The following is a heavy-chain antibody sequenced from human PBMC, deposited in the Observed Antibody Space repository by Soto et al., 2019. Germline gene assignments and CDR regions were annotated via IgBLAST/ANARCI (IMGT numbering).Heavy chain of an antibody. D-gene: IGHD5-12*01. CDR1: GDTFNDYY. J-gene: IGHJ6*03. V-gene: IGHV1-2*04. Sequence: QVQLVQSGAEVKKPGASVTVSCRSSGDTFNDYYIHWVRQAPGQGLEGMGWINTNGGVTKYAQKFQGWVSMTRDTSIRTVYMQLSRLRSDDTAVYYCARESGGATATLDYYYFYMDVWGTGTTVTVSS. CDR3: ARESGGATATLDYYYFYMDV. CDR2: INTNGGVT.